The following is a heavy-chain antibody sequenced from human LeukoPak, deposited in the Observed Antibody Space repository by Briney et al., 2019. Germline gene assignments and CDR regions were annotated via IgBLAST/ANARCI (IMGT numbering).Heavy chain of an antibody. CDR1: GGSISSYY. Sequence: SETLSLTCTVSGGSISSYYWSWIRQPPGKGLEWIGYIYYSGSTNYNPSLKSRVTISVDTSKNQFSLKLSSVTAADTAVYYCARVVDYGDYPYYFDYWGQGTLVTVSS. CDR3: ARVVDYGDYPYYFDY. J-gene: IGHJ4*02. CDR2: IYYSGST. V-gene: IGHV4-59*01. D-gene: IGHD4-17*01.